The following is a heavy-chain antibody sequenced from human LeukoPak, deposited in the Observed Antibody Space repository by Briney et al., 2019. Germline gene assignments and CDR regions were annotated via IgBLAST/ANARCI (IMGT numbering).Heavy chain of an antibody. D-gene: IGHD3-3*01. Sequence: ASVKVSCKASGYTFTGYCMHWVRQAPGQGLEWMGWINPNSGGTNFAQKSQGRVTMTRDTSISTAYMELSRLRSDDTAVYYCARNDFWMDFDYWGQGTLVTVSS. CDR3: ARNDFWMDFDY. CDR1: GYTFTGYC. V-gene: IGHV1-2*02. J-gene: IGHJ4*02. CDR2: INPNSGGT.